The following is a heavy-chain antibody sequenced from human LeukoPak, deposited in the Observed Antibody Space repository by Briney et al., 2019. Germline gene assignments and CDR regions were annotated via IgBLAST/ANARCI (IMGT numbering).Heavy chain of an antibody. CDR2: ISAYNGNT. J-gene: IGHJ4*02. CDR1: GYTFTSYG. V-gene: IGHV1-18*01. CDR3: ARAPTRNYYDSSGYHDY. D-gene: IGHD3-22*01. Sequence: GASVKVSCKASGYTFTSYGISWVRQAPGQGLEWMGWISAYNGNTNYAQKLQGRVTMTTDTSTSTAYMELSSLRSEDTAVYYCARAPTRNYYDSSGYHDYWGQGTLVTVSS.